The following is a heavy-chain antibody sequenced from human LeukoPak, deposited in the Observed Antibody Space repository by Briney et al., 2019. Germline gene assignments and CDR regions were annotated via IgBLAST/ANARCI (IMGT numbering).Heavy chain of an antibody. Sequence: ASVKVSCKASGYTFTSYGISWVRQDPGQGLEWMGWISAYNGNTNYAQKLQGRVTMTTDTSTSTAYMELRSLRSDDTAVYYCASDPCSSTSCPFDYWGQGTLVTVSS. CDR1: GYTFTSYG. CDR2: ISAYNGNT. CDR3: ASDPCSSTSCPFDY. J-gene: IGHJ4*02. V-gene: IGHV1-18*04. D-gene: IGHD2-2*01.